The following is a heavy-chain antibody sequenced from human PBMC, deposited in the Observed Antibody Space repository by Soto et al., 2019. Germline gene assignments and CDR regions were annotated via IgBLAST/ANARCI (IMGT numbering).Heavy chain of an antibody. D-gene: IGHD3-16*01. CDR3: AAYSHKGY. V-gene: IGHV3-66*01. Sequence: EEQLVESGGDLVQPGGSLRLSCAASGFTVSNNYMSWVRQAPGKGREWVSLIYSGGSTYYADSVKGRFTISRDSSKNTLYLKMNSLRAEDTAMYYCAAYSHKGYWGQGTLVTVSS. CDR1: GFTVSNNY. J-gene: IGHJ4*02. CDR2: IYSGGST.